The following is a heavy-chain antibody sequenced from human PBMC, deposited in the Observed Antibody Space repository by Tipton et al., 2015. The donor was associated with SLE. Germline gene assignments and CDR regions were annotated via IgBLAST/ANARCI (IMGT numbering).Heavy chain of an antibody. CDR1: GASIRSTTFY. V-gene: IGHV4-39*07. D-gene: IGHD3-16*01. J-gene: IGHJ6*02. CDR3: ARGGLGYGMDV. CDR2: IYYSGST. Sequence: LRLSCTVSGASIRSTTFYWGWIRQPPGKGLEWIGSIYYSGSTYYNPSLKSRVTISVDTSKNQFSLKLSSVTVADTAVYYCARGGLGYGMDVWGQGTAVTVSS.